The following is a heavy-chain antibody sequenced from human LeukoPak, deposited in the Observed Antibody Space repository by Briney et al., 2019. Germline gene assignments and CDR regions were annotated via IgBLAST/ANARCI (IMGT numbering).Heavy chain of an antibody. CDR3: ARESRWFDP. CDR1: GGSFSGYY. V-gene: IGHV4-34*01. J-gene: IGHJ5*02. CDR2: INHSGST. Sequence: SETLSLTCAVYGGSFSGYYWSWIRQPPGKGLEWIGEINHSGSTNYNPSLKSRVTISVDRSKNQFSLKLSSVTAADTAVYYCARESRWFDPWGQGTLVTVSS.